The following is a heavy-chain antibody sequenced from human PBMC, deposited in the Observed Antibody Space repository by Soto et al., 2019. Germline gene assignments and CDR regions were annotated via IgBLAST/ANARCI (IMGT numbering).Heavy chain of an antibody. D-gene: IGHD3-16*01. CDR1: GGSFSSGSYY. Sequence: SETLSLTCTVSGGSFSSGSYYWSWMRQPPGKGREWIGYIYYSGSTNYNPSLKSRVTISVDTSKNQFSLKLSSVTAADTAVYYCARFGVTVDDWGQGTLVTVSS. CDR3: ARFGVTVDD. V-gene: IGHV4-61*01. CDR2: IYYSGST. J-gene: IGHJ4*02.